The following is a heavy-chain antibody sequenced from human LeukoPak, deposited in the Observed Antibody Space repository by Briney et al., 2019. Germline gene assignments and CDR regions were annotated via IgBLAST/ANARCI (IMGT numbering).Heavy chain of an antibody. Sequence: GGSLRLSCAASGFTVSSNYMSWVRQAPGKGLEWVSVIYSGGSTYYADSVKGRFTISRDNSKNTLYLQMNSLRAEDTAVYYCARAPIYSGHLYYYYMDVWGKGTTVTISS. CDR2: IYSGGST. CDR3: ARAPIYSGHLYYYYMDV. CDR1: GFTVSSNY. D-gene: IGHD5-12*01. V-gene: IGHV3-53*01. J-gene: IGHJ6*03.